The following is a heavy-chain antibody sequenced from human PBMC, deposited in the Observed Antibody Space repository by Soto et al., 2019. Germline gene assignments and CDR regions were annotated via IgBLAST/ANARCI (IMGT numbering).Heavy chain of an antibody. CDR3: ATGATVDL. D-gene: IGHD1-26*01. CDR1: GYTFTSYN. V-gene: IGHV1-46*01. CDR2: IKPSTGQT. Sequence: GASVKVSCKPSGYTFTSYNVHWVRQAPGQGLEWLGIIKPSTGQTRDAQKVQGRITMTRDTSASTVYMELTRLRSEDTAVYYCATGATVDLWGQGTLVTVSS. J-gene: IGHJ5*02.